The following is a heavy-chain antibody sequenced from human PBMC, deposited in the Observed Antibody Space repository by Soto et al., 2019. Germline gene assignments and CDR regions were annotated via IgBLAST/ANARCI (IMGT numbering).Heavy chain of an antibody. V-gene: IGHV3-48*03. CDR1: GFTFSSYE. CDR3: AREPSASGSYYPYYYYYGMDV. CDR2: ISSSGSTI. Sequence: EVQLVESGGGLVQPGGSLRLSCAASGFTFSSYEMNWVRQAPGKGLEWVSYISSSGSTIYYADSVKGRFTISRDNAKNSLYLQMNSLRAEDTAVYYCAREPSASGSYYPYYYYYGMDVWGQGTTVTVSS. J-gene: IGHJ6*02. D-gene: IGHD1-26*01.